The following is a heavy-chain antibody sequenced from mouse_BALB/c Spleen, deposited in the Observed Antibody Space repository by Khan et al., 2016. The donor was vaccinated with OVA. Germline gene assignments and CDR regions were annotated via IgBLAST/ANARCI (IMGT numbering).Heavy chain of an antibody. CDR2: INPSSGGT. Sequence: VELVESGAELVKPGASVRLSCKASGYTFTSYYLYWVKQRPGQGLEWIGDINPSSGGTNFNEKFKSKATLTVDKSSSTAYIQLNSLTSEDSAVYYCSRSGYCSFAYWGQGTLVTVSA. V-gene: IGHV1S81*02. D-gene: IGHD3-2*02. CDR3: SRSGYCSFAY. CDR1: GYTFTSYY. J-gene: IGHJ3*01.